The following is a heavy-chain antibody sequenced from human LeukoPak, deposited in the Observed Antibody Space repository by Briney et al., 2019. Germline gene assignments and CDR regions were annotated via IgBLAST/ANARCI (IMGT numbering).Heavy chain of an antibody. CDR2: IWYDGSNK. CDR1: GFTFSSYG. J-gene: IGHJ6*02. D-gene: IGHD4-4*01. CDR3: ARLCIRDYSNPYYYGMDV. V-gene: IGHV3-33*01. Sequence: GGSLRLSCAASGFTFSSYGMHWVRQAPGKGLEWVAVIWYDGSNKYYADSVKGRFTISRDNSKNTLYLQMNSLRAEDTAVYYCARLCIRDYSNPYYYGMDVWGQGTTVTVSS.